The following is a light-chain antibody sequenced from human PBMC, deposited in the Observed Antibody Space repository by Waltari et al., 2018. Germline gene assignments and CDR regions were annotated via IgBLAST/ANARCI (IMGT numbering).Light chain of an antibody. CDR1: SSHVGNSNR. CDR3: SSYAGSSKGV. Sequence: QSALTPPHSVSGSPRQSITIPCTGPSSHVGNSNRGSWYQQHPGKAPKLMIYSVSKRPSGVSDRFSGSKSGDMASLTISGLQPEDEAEYFCSSYAGSSKGVFGGGTKVTVL. CDR2: SVS. V-gene: IGLV2-23*02. J-gene: IGLJ2*01.